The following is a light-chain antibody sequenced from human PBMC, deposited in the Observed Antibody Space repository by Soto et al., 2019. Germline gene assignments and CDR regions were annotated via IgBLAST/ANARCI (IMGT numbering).Light chain of an antibody. V-gene: IGKV3-20*01. J-gene: IGKJ5*01. CDR1: QSLTYSF. CDR2: GTS. Sequence: ELLLTQSPGTLSLSPGERATLSCRASQSLTYSFIAWYQQKPGQAPRLLIYGTSSRATGIPDRFSGSGSGTDFTLTIRRLEPEDFAVFFCQQYGTSEIIFGQGTRLEIK. CDR3: QQYGTSEII.